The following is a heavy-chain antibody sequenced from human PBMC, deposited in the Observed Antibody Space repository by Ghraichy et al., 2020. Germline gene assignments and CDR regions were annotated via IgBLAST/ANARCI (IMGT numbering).Heavy chain of an antibody. D-gene: IGHD2-21*02. CDR2: ISGSGGST. CDR3: AGEQTTAILGPYYFHY. V-gene: IGHV3-23*01. Sequence: GGSLRLSCAASGFTFSSYAMSWVRQAPGKGLEWVSGISGSGGSTYYADSVKGRFTISRDNSKKTLYLQMNSLRAEDTAVYFCAGEQTTAILGPYYFHYWGQGTLVTVSS. J-gene: IGHJ4*02. CDR1: GFTFSSYA.